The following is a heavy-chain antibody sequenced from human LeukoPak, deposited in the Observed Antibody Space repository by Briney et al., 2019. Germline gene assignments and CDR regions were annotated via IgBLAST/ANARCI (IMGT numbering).Heavy chain of an antibody. Sequence: PSETLSLTCAVSGDSISSSNWWTWVSQPPGKGLEWIGEISHSGTTNYSPPLKSRVTMSVDKSQNQFSLKLTSVTAADTAVYYCAKNGGNSDFAYWGQGTLVTVSS. CDR3: AKNGGNSDFAY. CDR2: ISHSGTT. CDR1: GDSISSSNW. J-gene: IGHJ4*02. D-gene: IGHD4-23*01. V-gene: IGHV4-4*02.